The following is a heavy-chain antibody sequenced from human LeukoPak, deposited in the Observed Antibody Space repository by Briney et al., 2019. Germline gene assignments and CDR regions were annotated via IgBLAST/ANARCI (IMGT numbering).Heavy chain of an antibody. CDR3: AKDTGYYYDSSGYPNY. CDR1: GFTFSSYG. D-gene: IGHD3-22*01. Sequence: GGTLRLSCAASGFTFSSYGMSWVRQAPGKGLEWVSGISWNSGSIGYADSVKGRFTISRDNAKNSLYLQMNSLRAEDTALYYCAKDTGYYYDSSGYPNYWGQGTLVTVSS. V-gene: IGHV3-9*01. J-gene: IGHJ4*02. CDR2: ISWNSGSI.